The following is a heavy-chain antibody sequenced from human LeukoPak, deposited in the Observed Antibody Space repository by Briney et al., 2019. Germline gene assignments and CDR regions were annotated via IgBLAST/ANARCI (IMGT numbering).Heavy chain of an antibody. J-gene: IGHJ3*02. CDR3: AKRDDSSSWTAFDI. Sequence: PGGSLRLSCAASGFTFSSSAMTWVRQAPGKGLEWVSSISGSGVSTYYADSVKGRFTISRDNSKNTVYLQMNSLRAEDTAVYYRAKRDDSSSWTAFDIWGQGTMVTVSS. V-gene: IGHV3-23*01. CDR2: ISGSGVST. CDR1: GFTFSSSA. D-gene: IGHD6-13*01.